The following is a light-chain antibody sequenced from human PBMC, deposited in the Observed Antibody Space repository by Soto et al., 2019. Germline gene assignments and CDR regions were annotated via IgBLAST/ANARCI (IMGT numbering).Light chain of an antibody. J-gene: IGKJ5*01. CDR2: FGS. V-gene: IGKV2-28*01. Sequence: EIVMTQNPLTLPVTPGEPASISCRSSQSLLYNNTYNYLDWYVQKPGQSPQLLIYFGSNRAPGVPDRFSGSGSGTDFTLKINRVEAEDVGTYYCMQALQSLTFGQGTLLEVK. CDR3: MQALQSLT. CDR1: QSLLYNNTYNY.